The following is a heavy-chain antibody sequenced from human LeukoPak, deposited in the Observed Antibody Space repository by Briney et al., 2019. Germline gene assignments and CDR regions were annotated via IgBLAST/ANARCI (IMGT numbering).Heavy chain of an antibody. D-gene: IGHD6-19*01. Sequence: EGSLRLSCAASGFTFSSYSMNWVRQAPGKGLEWVSSISSSSSYIYYADSVKGRFTISRDNAKNSLYLQMNSLRAEDTAVYYCARDRGAVAGPYFDYWGQGTLVTVSS. CDR1: GFTFSSYS. CDR2: ISSSSSYI. V-gene: IGHV3-21*01. J-gene: IGHJ4*02. CDR3: ARDRGAVAGPYFDY.